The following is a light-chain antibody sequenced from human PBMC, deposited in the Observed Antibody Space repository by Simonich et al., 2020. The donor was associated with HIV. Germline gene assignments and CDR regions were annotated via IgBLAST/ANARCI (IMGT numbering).Light chain of an antibody. Sequence: QSALTQPASVSGSPGQSITISCTGTSSDVGSYMFVSWYQQHSGKAPKLMIYEGSKRPSGVSNRFSGSKSGNTASLTISGLQAEDEADYYCSSYTSSSFWVFGGGTKLTVL. V-gene: IGLV2-14*02. J-gene: IGLJ3*02. CDR1: SSDVGSYMF. CDR3: SSYTSSSFWV. CDR2: EGS.